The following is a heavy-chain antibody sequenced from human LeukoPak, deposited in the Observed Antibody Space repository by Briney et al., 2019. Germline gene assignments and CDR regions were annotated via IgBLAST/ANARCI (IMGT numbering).Heavy chain of an antibody. Sequence: PGGSLRLSCAASGFTFSSYSMNWVRQAPGKGLEGVSYISSSSSTIYYADSVKGRFTISRDNAKNSLYLQMNSLRDEDTAVYYCARDQYDILTGYYVDYWGQGTLVTVSS. J-gene: IGHJ4*02. CDR3: ARDQYDILTGYYVDY. CDR2: ISSSSSTI. CDR1: GFTFSSYS. D-gene: IGHD3-9*01. V-gene: IGHV3-48*02.